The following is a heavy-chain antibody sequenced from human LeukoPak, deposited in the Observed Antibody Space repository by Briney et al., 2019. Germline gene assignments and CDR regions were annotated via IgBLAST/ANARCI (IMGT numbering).Heavy chain of an antibody. V-gene: IGHV1-2*02. J-gene: IGHJ4*02. CDR3: ARGLVYYDILTGYYTYYFDY. Sequence: ASVKVSCTASGYTFTGYYMHWVRQAPGQGLEWMGWINPNSGGTNYAQKFQGRVTMTRDTSISTAYMELSRLRSDDTAVYYCARGLVYYDILTGYYTYYFDYWGQGTLVTVSS. D-gene: IGHD3-9*01. CDR2: INPNSGGT. CDR1: GYTFTGYY.